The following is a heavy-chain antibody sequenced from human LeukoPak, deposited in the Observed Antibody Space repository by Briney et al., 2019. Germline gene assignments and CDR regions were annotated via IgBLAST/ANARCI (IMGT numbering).Heavy chain of an antibody. CDR1: GGSISSGPYF. D-gene: IGHD6-6*01. CDR3: AREAARTSEDLDY. CDR2: IYISGST. Sequence: SETLSLTCTVSGGSISSGPYFWTWIRQSAGKGLEWIGRIYISGSTNYNPSLKSRVTISLDTSKSQFSLRLSSVTASDTAVYYCAREAARTSEDLDYWGQGALVTVSS. V-gene: IGHV4-61*02. J-gene: IGHJ4*02.